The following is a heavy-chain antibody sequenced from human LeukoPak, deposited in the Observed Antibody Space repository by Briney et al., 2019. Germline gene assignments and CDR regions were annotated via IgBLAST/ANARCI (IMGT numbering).Heavy chain of an antibody. V-gene: IGHV3-23*01. CDR1: EFTFSTYV. Sequence: GGSLRLSCAASEFTFSTYVMSWVRQAPGKGLEWVSAISGSGGSTYYADSVKGRFTISRDNSKNTLYLQMNSLRAEDTAVYYCAKSPYSRWFDPWGQGTLVTVSS. CDR2: ISGSGGST. D-gene: IGHD6-13*01. J-gene: IGHJ5*02. CDR3: AKSPYSRWFDP.